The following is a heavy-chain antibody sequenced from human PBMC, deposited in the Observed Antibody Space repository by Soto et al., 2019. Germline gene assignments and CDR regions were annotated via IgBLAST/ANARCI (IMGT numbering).Heavy chain of an antibody. CDR1: GGSIRSSNW. D-gene: IGHD3-10*01. V-gene: IGHV4-4*02. CDR2: IYHSGNT. J-gene: IGHJ4*02. CDR3: ARRWGEGRVDY. Sequence: SETLSLTCAVSGGSIRSSNWWSWVRQPPGKGLEWIGEIYHSGNTNYNPSLKSRVTMAVDKSRNQFSLKLSSVTAADTAVYYCARRWGEGRVDYWGQGTLVTVS.